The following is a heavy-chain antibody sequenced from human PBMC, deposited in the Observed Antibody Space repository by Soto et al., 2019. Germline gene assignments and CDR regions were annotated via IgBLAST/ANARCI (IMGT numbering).Heavy chain of an antibody. J-gene: IGHJ5*02. Sequence: QLQLQESGSGLVKPSQTLSLTCAVSGGSISSGGYSWSWIRQPPGKGLEWIGYIYHSGSTYYNPSPXGXXSIAVARSTILFSPQPSPVTAADTAGYYCARVPGPWGQGILVTVSS. V-gene: IGHV4-30-2*01. CDR2: IYHSGST. CDR1: GGSISSGGYS. CDR3: ARVPGP.